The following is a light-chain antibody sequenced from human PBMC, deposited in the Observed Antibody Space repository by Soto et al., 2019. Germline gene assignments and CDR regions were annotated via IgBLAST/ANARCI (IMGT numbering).Light chain of an antibody. CDR1: QSVSNNY. Sequence: EIVLTQSPGTLSLSPGERATLSCRASQSVSNNYLAWYQQKPGQAPRLLIYGASNRATGIPDRFSGSGSGTDFTLTISRLEPEDFAVYYCQLFDSSRRTFGHGTKVDIK. V-gene: IGKV3-20*01. CDR3: QLFDSSRRT. CDR2: GAS. J-gene: IGKJ1*01.